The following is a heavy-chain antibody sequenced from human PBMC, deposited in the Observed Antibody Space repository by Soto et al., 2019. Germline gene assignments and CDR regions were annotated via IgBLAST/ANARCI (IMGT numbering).Heavy chain of an antibody. V-gene: IGHV4-59*01. CDR2: VYYSGST. CDR1: GDSISDYY. Sequence: QVQLQESGPGLVKPSETLSLICTVSGDSISDYYWSWIGQPPGKGLEWIGYVYYSGSTNYNPSLESRGTISVDTFQHQFSLRLTSVTAADTAVYYCARARDYGDYAGLDYWGQGILVTVSS. J-gene: IGHJ4*02. D-gene: IGHD4-17*01. CDR3: ARARDYGDYAGLDY.